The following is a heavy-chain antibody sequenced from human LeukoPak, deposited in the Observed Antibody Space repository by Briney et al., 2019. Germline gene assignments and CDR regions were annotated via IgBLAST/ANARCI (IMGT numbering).Heavy chain of an antibody. Sequence: GASVKVSCKASGGTFSSYTISWVRQAPGQGLEWMGRIIPILGIANYAQKFQGRVTITADKSTSTAYMELSSLRSEDTAVYYCARDIAVAGPIDYWGQGTLATVSS. CDR2: IIPILGIA. CDR1: GGTFSSYT. V-gene: IGHV1-69*04. D-gene: IGHD6-19*01. CDR3: ARDIAVAGPIDY. J-gene: IGHJ4*02.